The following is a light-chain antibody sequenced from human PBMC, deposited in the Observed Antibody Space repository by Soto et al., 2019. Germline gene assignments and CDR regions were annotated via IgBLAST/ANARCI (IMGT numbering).Light chain of an antibody. V-gene: IGKV1-5*03. Sequence: IQMPQSPSTLSASVGDRVTITCRASQSISSWLAWYQQKPGTAPKLLIYKASSLESGVPSRFSGSGSGTEFTLTISSLQPDDFATYYCQQYNSYPRTFGGGTKVEIK. CDR1: QSISSW. CDR3: QQYNSYPRT. J-gene: IGKJ4*01. CDR2: KAS.